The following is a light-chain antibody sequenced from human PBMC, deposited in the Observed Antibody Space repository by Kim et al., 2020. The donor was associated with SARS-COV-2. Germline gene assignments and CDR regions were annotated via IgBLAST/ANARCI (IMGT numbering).Light chain of an antibody. V-gene: IGKV1-5*03. CDR2: KAS. CDR3: QQYKSFPRT. CDR1: QSISNW. Sequence: APVGDRVTITCRASQSISNWLAWYQQKPGKAPKLLIYKASSLESGVPARFSGSGSGTEFTLTITSLQPENFATYFCQQYKSFPRTFGQGTKVDIK. J-gene: IGKJ1*01.